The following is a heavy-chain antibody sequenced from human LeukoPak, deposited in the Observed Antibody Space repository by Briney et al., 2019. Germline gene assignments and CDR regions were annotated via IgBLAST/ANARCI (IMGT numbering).Heavy chain of an antibody. J-gene: IGHJ4*02. Sequence: VASVKVSCKASGGTFSSYAISWVRQAPGQGLEWMGRIIPIFGTANYAQKFQGRVTVTTDESTSTAYMEPSSLRSEDTAVYYCARTTYYYDSSGWIFDYWGQGTLVTVSS. CDR3: ARTTYYYDSSGWIFDY. D-gene: IGHD3-22*01. V-gene: IGHV1-69*05. CDR2: IIPIFGTA. CDR1: GGTFSSYA.